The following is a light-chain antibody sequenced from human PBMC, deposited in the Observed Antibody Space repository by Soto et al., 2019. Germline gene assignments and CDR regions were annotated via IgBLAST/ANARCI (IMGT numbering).Light chain of an antibody. CDR1: QSVSSNY. CDR2: GAS. V-gene: IGKV3-20*01. J-gene: IGKJ4*01. Sequence: EIVLTQSPGTLSLSPGERATLSCRASQSVSSNYLAWHQQKPGQAPRLLIYGASSRATGIPDRFSGSGAGTDFTIIISRLEAEDFAVYFCQQYGSSPLTFGGGTKVEIK. CDR3: QQYGSSPLT.